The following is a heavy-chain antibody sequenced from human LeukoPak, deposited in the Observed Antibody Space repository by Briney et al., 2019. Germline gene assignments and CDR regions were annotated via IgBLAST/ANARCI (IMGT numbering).Heavy chain of an antibody. CDR1: GGSISGFH. CDR3: ARDNHSDWEGPIFDY. CDR2: FYVSGSS. V-gene: IGHV4-4*07. Sequence: SETLSLTCTVSGGSISGFHWSWIRQPAGKRLEWIGRFYVSGSSDYNPSLKSRVTMSVDTSKNQFSLRLNSVSAADTAVYYCARDNHSDWEGPIFDYWGQGTLVTVS. J-gene: IGHJ4*02. D-gene: IGHD6-19*01.